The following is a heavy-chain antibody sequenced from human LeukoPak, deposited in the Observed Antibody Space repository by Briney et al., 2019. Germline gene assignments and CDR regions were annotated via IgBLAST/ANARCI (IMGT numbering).Heavy chain of an antibody. CDR1: GFTVSSNY. J-gene: IGHJ4*02. Sequence: PGGSLRLSCAASGFTVSSNYMSWVRQAPGKGLEWVSVIYSGGSTYYADSVKGRFTISRDNSKNTLYLQMNSLRAEDTAVYYRARESSESPGHFDYWGQGTLVTVSS. CDR3: ARESSESPGHFDY. V-gene: IGHV3-53*01. CDR2: IYSGGST. D-gene: IGHD3-10*01.